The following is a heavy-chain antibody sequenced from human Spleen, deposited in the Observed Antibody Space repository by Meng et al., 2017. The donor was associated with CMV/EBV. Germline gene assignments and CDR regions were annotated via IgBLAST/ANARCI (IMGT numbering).Heavy chain of an antibody. D-gene: IGHD2-2*01. CDR1: GFTFSSYS. J-gene: IGHJ3*02. V-gene: IGHV3-21*01. CDR3: ARDFGYCSSTSCYPAPDAFDI. Sequence: GESLKISCAASGFTFSSYSMNWVRQAPGKGLEWVSSISSSSSYIYYADSVKGRFTISRDNAKNSLYLQMNSLRAEDTAVYYCARDFGYCSSTSCYPAPDAFDIWGQGTMVTVSS. CDR2: ISSSSSYI.